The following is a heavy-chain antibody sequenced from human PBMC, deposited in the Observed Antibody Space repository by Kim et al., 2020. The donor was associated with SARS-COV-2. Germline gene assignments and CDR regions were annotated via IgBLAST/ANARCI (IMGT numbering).Heavy chain of an antibody. CDR1: GFTFSRYS. CDR3: ARAWLTGYFDSSAYYEDY. D-gene: IGHD3-22*01. Sequence: GGSLRLSCAASGFTFSRYSMHWVRQAPGKGLVWISHVTYNGGTTTYADSVRGRFTVSRDNAKNTLYLQMNSLVAEDTAVYYCARAWLTGYFDSSAYYEDYWGQGTLVSVSS. J-gene: IGHJ4*02. CDR2: VTYNGGTT. V-gene: IGHV3-74*03.